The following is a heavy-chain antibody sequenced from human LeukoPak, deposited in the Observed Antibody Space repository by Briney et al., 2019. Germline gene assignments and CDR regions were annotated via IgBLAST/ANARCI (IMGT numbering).Heavy chain of an antibody. CDR3: ARDIAVAGTLVLGEIRHGMDV. Sequence: ASVKVSCKASGYTFTSYGISWVRQAPGQGLEWMGWISAYNGNTNYAQELQGRVTMTTDTSTSTAYMELRSLRSDDTAVYYCARDIAVAGTLVLGEIRHGMDVWGQGTTVTVSS. D-gene: IGHD6-19*01. V-gene: IGHV1-18*01. CDR1: GYTFTSYG. CDR2: ISAYNGNT. J-gene: IGHJ6*02.